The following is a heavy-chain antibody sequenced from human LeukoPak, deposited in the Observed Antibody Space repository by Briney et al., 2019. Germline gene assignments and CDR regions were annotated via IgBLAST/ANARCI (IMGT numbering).Heavy chain of an antibody. Sequence: GGSLRLSCVASGYTFSDHYMDWVRQAPGKGLEWIGRIRNKANSYITEYAASVKGRFTVSREDSENSLFLQMNSLRAEDTAVYYCARDVPSGGPKDYWGQGTLVTVSS. CDR3: ARDVPSGGPKDY. D-gene: IGHD3-10*01. J-gene: IGHJ4*02. CDR2: IRNKANSYIT. V-gene: IGHV3-72*01. CDR1: GYTFSDHY.